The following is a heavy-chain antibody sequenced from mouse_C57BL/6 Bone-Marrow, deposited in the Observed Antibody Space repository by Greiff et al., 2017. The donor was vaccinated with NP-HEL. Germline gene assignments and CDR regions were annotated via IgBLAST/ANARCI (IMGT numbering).Heavy chain of an antibody. CDR2: IHPNSGST. Sequence: QVQLQQPGAELVKPGASVKLSCKASGYTFTSYWMHWVKQRPGQGLEWIGMIHPNSGSTNYNEKFKSKATLTVDKSSSTAYMQLSSLTSEDSAVYYCATPANWENYFDYWGQGTTLTVSS. D-gene: IGHD4-1*01. CDR3: ATPANWENYFDY. CDR1: GYTFTSYW. V-gene: IGHV1-64*01. J-gene: IGHJ2*01.